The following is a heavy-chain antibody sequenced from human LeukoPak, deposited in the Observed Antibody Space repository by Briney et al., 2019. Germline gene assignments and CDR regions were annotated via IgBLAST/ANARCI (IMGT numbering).Heavy chain of an antibody. J-gene: IGHJ4*02. Sequence: ASVKVSCKASGYTFTGYYMHWVRQAPGKGLEWMGGFDPEDGETIYAQKFQGRVTMTEDTSTDTAYMELSSLRSEDTAVYYCATEREYSSSAYYFDYWGQGTLVTVSS. CDR2: FDPEDGET. CDR3: ATEREYSSSAYYFDY. V-gene: IGHV1-24*01. CDR1: GYTFTGYY. D-gene: IGHD6-6*01.